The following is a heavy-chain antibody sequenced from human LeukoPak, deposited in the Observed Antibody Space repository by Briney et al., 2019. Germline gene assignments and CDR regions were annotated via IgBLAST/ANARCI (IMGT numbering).Heavy chain of an antibody. Sequence: GESLKISCKGSAYSFTSYWIAWVRQMPGQGLEWMGIIYPGDSDTRYSPSFQGQVTISADKSISTAYLQWSSLKASDTAMYYCARQGEGETIFGVVHYGMDVWGQGTTVTVSS. CDR3: ARQGEGETIFGVVHYGMDV. CDR1: AYSFTSYW. D-gene: IGHD3-3*01. J-gene: IGHJ6*02. CDR2: IYPGDSDT. V-gene: IGHV5-51*01.